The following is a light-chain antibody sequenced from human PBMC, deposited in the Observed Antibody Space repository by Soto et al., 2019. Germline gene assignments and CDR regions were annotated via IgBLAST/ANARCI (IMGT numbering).Light chain of an antibody. Sequence: QSVLTQPPSASGTPGQRVTISCSGSSSNIGSNYVYWYQQLPGTAPKLLIYRNNQRPSGVPDRFSGSKSGTSASLAISGLRSEDEADYYCPAWDDSLSGYVFGTGTKVTV. CDR1: SSNIGSNY. V-gene: IGLV1-47*01. CDR3: PAWDDSLSGYV. J-gene: IGLJ1*01. CDR2: RNN.